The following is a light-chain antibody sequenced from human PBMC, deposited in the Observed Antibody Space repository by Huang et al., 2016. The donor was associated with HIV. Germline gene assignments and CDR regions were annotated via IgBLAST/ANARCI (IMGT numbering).Light chain of an antibody. J-gene: IGKJ4*01. CDR2: DTS. CDR3: QQRSSGVT. V-gene: IGKV3-11*01. Sequence: IVLTQSPATLSWYPGERVTLSCRASQSVGNYIAWYQQHPGQSPKLLIYDTSTRATGTPVRFSGGGSGTDFTLTISSLESEDFAVYYCQQRSSGVTFGGGTKV. CDR1: QSVGNY.